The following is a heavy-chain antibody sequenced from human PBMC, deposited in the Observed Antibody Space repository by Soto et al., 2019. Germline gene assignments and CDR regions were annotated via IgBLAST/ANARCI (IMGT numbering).Heavy chain of an antibody. V-gene: IGHV3-48*02. CDR1: GFTFSSNS. Sequence: EVQMVESGGGLVQPGGSLRLSCAASGFTFSSNSMNWVRQAPGKGLEWISYISSSSSTIYADSVKGRFTISRDNANNSLYLQMNSLRDEDTAVYYCARVIWSGHLTSDLWGQGTLVTVSS. CDR3: ARVIWSGHLTSDL. J-gene: IGHJ5*02. CDR2: ISSSSSTI. D-gene: IGHD3-3*01.